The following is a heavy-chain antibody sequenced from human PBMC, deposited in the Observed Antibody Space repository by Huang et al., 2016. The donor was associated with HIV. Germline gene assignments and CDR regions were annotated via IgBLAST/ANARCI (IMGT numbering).Heavy chain of an antibody. V-gene: IGHV5-51*01. CDR1: GYSFSSYW. Sequence: VQLVQSGAEVKKPGESLKISCKGSGYSFSSYWIAWVRQMPGKGLEWMGIICPDDSDTTYSPSFEGQGTSSADKSIGTAYLQWSSLKASDTAMYYCARRFSSSSGYFDYWGQGSLVTVSS. CDR3: ARRFSSSSGYFDY. D-gene: IGHD6-6*01. J-gene: IGHJ4*02. CDR2: ICPDDSDT.